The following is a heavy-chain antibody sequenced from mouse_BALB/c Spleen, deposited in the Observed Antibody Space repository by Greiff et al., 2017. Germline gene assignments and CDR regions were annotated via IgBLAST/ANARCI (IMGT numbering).Heavy chain of an antibody. Sequence: EVQLQQSGPELVKPGASVKMSCKASGYTFTSYVMHWVKQKPGQGLEWIGYINPYNGGTSYNQKFKGKATLTDDKSSSTAFMHLNSLTSEDSAVYYCARNYGNYDYAMDYWGQGTSVTVSS. V-gene: IGHV1-14*01. CDR2: INPYNGGT. J-gene: IGHJ4*01. CDR1: GYTFTSYV. CDR3: ARNYGNYDYAMDY. D-gene: IGHD2-1*01.